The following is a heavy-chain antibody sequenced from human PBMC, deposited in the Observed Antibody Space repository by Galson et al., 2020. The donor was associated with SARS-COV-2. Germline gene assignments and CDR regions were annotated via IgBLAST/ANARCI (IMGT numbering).Heavy chain of an antibody. D-gene: IGHD2-2*01. J-gene: IGHJ4*02. CDR1: GYTFTSYD. V-gene: IGHV1-8*01. CDR2: MNPNSGNT. Sequence: ASVKVSCKASGYTFTSYDINWVRQATGQGLEWMGWMNPNSGNTGYAQKFQGRVTMTKNTSVSTAYMELSSLRSEDTAIYYCVRGGGYCSSFSCPYYLDSWGQGTLVAVAS. CDR3: VRGGGYCSSFSCPYYLDS.